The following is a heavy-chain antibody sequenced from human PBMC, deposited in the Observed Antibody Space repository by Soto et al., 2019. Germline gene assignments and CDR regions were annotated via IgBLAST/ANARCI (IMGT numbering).Heavy chain of an antibody. D-gene: IGHD6-13*01. Sequence: RASVKVSCKASGYTFNKYGFNWVRQAPGQGLEWMGRISAFNDYTNLAQKFQGRVTLTTDASTNTAYMELQILRSDDTAMYYCARGRGVVIPAGTPDAFDVWGQGTKVTVSS. J-gene: IGHJ3*01. CDR3: ARGRGVVIPAGTPDAFDV. CDR2: ISAFNDYT. CDR1: GYTFNKYG. V-gene: IGHV1-18*01.